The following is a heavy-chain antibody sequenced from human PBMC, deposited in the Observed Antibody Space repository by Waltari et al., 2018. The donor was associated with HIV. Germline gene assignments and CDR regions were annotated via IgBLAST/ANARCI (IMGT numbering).Heavy chain of an antibody. Sequence: EVQLVESGGGLVQPGGSLRLSCAASGFTFSRNWMHWAGQAPGKGLVWVSRINSDGSITSHADSVKGRFTISRDNARNTLYLQMNSLGAEDTAMYYCAKGGTSGYTFGFGRWGQGTLVTVSS. CDR1: GFTFSRNW. V-gene: IGHV3-74*01. CDR3: AKGGTSGYTFGFGR. CDR2: INSDGSIT. D-gene: IGHD5-18*01. J-gene: IGHJ1*01.